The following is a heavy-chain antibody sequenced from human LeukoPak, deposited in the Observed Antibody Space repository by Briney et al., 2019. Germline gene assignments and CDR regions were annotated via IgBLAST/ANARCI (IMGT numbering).Heavy chain of an antibody. CDR1: GFTFSSYS. D-gene: IGHD2-8*01. J-gene: IGHJ6*03. V-gene: IGHV3-48*01. Sequence: GGSLRLSCAASGFTFSSYSMNWVRQAPGKGLEWVSYIRRSSSTIYYADSVKGRFTISRDNSKNTLYLQMNSLRAEDTAVYYCARDPGKRYCTNSVCYRARYYYYYYMDVWGKGTTVTVSS. CDR2: IRRSSSTI. CDR3: ARDPGKRYCTNSVCYRARYYYYYYMDV.